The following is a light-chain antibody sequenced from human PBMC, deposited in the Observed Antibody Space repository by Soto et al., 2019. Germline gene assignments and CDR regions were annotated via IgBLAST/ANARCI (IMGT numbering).Light chain of an antibody. CDR1: QGISNW. V-gene: IGKV1-12*02. Sequence: DLQMTQSPSSVSASVGDRVTITCRASQGISNWLAWYQQKPGKAPELLVYAASSLQSAVPSRFSGSGSGTDFTLTITSLQPEDFATYYCQQSLSFPWTFGQGTKVEIK. CDR3: QQSLSFPWT. J-gene: IGKJ1*01. CDR2: AAS.